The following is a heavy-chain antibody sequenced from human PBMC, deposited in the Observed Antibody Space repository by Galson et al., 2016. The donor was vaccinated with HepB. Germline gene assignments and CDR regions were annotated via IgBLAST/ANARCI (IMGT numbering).Heavy chain of an antibody. CDR3: ARIKEELRRAFDI. CDR1: GYTFTADY. Sequence: SVKVSCKASGYTFTADYMHWVRQAPGQGLEWMGWINPNSGGTHYAQKFQGRVTLTRDTSISTAYMELSSLISDETAVYYCARIKEELRRAFDIWGQGTMLTVSS. D-gene: IGHD1-7*01. V-gene: IGHV1-2*02. CDR2: INPNSGGT. J-gene: IGHJ3*02.